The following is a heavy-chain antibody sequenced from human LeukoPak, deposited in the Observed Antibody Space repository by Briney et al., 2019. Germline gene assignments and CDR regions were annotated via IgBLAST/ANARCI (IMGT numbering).Heavy chain of an antibody. CDR3: ARSGYSYGLAPYIFDY. CDR1: GGSISSYY. V-gene: IGHV4-59*01. J-gene: IGHJ4*02. D-gene: IGHD5-18*01. Sequence: RPSETLSLTCTVSGGSISSYYWNWIRQPPGKGLEWIGYIYYSGSTNYNPSLKSRVTISVDTSKNQFSLKLSSVTAADTAVYYCARSGYSYGLAPYIFDYWGQGTLVTVSS. CDR2: IYYSGST.